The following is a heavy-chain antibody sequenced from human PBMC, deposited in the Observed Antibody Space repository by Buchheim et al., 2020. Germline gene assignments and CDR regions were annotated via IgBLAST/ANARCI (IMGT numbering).Heavy chain of an antibody. Sequence: QVQLVQSGAEVKKPGASVKVSSKASGYTFTSYYMHWVRQAPGQGLEWMGIINPSGGSTSYAQKFQGRVTMTRDTSTSTVYMELSSLRSEDTAVYYCARDYSSGWLYGPGYYYYGMDVWGQGTT. V-gene: IGHV1-46*01. CDR2: INPSGGST. CDR3: ARDYSSGWLYGPGYYYYGMDV. D-gene: IGHD6-19*01. J-gene: IGHJ6*02. CDR1: GYTFTSYY.